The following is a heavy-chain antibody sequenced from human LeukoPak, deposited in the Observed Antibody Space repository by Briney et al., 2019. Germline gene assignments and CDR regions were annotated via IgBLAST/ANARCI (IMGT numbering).Heavy chain of an antibody. D-gene: IGHD6-13*01. CDR1: GLTLSSYN. V-gene: IGHV3-21*01. J-gene: IGHJ6*03. Sequence: GGSLRLSCAASGLTLSSYNMKWVRQAPGKGLEWVSSISYRSSDIEYADSVKGRFTISRDNAKKSLYLQMSDLRAEDTAVYYCARVYSSSWYSGYLYMDVWGKGTTVTVSS. CDR2: ISYRSSDI. CDR3: ARVYSSSWYSGYLYMDV.